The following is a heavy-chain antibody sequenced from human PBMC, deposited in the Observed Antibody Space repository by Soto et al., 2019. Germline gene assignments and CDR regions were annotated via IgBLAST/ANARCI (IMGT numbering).Heavy chain of an antibody. CDR1: GFSFSNYW. J-gene: IGHJ4*02. CDR2: INSDGSST. V-gene: IGHV3-74*01. Sequence: PGGSLRLSCAASGFSFSNYWMHWVRQVPGKGLVWVSRINSDGSSTNFADSVKGRFTISRDNAKSTLYLQMNSLRAEDTAVYYCAPSARGYDILSGYSRSFESWGQGTLVTVSS. CDR3: APSARGYDILSGYSRSFES. D-gene: IGHD3-9*01.